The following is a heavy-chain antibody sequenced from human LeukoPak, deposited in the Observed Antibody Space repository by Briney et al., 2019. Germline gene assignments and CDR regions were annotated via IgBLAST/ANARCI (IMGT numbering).Heavy chain of an antibody. CDR2: IHYSGST. CDR3: ARLTSRGASGDYNLDY. J-gene: IGHJ4*02. V-gene: IGHV4-59*01. CDR1: GGSISSYY. D-gene: IGHD4-17*01. Sequence: SETLSLTCTVSGGSISSYYWSWIRQPPGKGLEWIGYIHYSGSTNYNPSLKSRVTISVDTSKNQFSLKLSSVTAADTAVYYCARLTSRGASGDYNLDYWGQGTLATVSS.